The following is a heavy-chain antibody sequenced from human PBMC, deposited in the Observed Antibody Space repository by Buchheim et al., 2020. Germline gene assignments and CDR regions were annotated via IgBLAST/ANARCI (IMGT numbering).Heavy chain of an antibody. J-gene: IGHJ4*02. CDR1: GLTFSSYW. V-gene: IGHV3-7*01. D-gene: IGHD4-17*01. CDR3: ASLPRLRTGY. CDR2: IKQDGSEK. Sequence: EVQLVESGGGLVQPEGSLRLSCAASGLTFSSYWMSWVRQAPGKGLEWVANIKQDGSEKYYVDSVKGRFTISRDNARNSLSLQMSSLRAEDTAIYYCASLPRLRTGYWGQGTL.